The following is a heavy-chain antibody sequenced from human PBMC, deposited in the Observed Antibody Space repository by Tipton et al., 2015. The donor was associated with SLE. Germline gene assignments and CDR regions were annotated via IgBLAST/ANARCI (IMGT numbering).Heavy chain of an antibody. CDR1: GFTVSSNY. CDR3: ARGPLGCCSCSSCSFDY. Sequence: SLRLSCVASGFTVSSNYMSWVRQAPGKGLEWVSVIYAGGSTYYADSVKGRFTISRDNSKNTLYLQMDSLRAEDAAVYYCARGPLGCCSCSSCSFDYWGQGTLVTVSS. D-gene: IGHD2-15*01. CDR2: IYAGGST. V-gene: IGHV3-66*01. J-gene: IGHJ4*02.